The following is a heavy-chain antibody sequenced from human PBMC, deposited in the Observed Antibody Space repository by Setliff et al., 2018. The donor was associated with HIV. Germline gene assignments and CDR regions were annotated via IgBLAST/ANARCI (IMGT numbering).Heavy chain of an antibody. Sequence: SETLSLTCTVSGGSVSSGSYYWSWIRQPPGKGLEWIGYIYYSGSTKHNPSLKSRVTISVDTSKNQFSLKLTSVTASDTAVYYSARTKADGYSGVFDSWGQGTLVTVSS. CDR1: GGSVSSGSYY. D-gene: IGHD4-4*01. CDR3: ARTKADGYSGVFDS. V-gene: IGHV4-61*01. J-gene: IGHJ4*02. CDR2: IYYSGST.